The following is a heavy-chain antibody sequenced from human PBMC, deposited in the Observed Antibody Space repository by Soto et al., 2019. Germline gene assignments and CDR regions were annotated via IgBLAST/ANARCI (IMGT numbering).Heavy chain of an antibody. CDR3: AAIRGHSERMD. J-gene: IGHJ6*01. CDR2: ISGYNGDT. Sequence: ASVKGAWKSADNTLTHYGINWVLQAPGQGLEWMGWISGYNGDTKYAQKFQDRVTMTADTSTRTAFMEVRSLTSDDTGVYFSAAIRGHSERMD. V-gene: IGHV1-18*01. CDR1: DNTLTHYG. D-gene: IGHD2-15*01.